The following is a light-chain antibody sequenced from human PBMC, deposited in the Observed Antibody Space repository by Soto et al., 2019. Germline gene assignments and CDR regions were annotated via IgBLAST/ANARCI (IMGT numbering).Light chain of an antibody. CDR1: QSISNN. V-gene: IGKV3-11*01. CDR2: GAS. J-gene: IGKJ3*01. CDR3: QQRSNWP. Sequence: VMTQAPATLSVSPGERATLSCRASQSISNNLAWYQHNPGQSPRLLIYGASIRATGIPDRFSGSGSGTEFTLTISSLEPEDFAVYYCQQRSNWPFGPGTKVDIK.